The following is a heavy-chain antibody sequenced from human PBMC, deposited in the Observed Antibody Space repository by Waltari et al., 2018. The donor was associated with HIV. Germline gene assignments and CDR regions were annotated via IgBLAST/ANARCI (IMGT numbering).Heavy chain of an antibody. CDR3: ARDRFCNGNGCSPSDAFDV. Sequence: QLRLQESGSGLLKHSQTLSLTCHVSGGSVGSSGFSWSWIRQSPGKGLEWIGYIYYTGSTYYNPSLKSRVNISLDRSKNQFSLRLSYVSAADTAVYYCARDRFCNGNGCSPSDAFDVWGQGRMVTVSS. D-gene: IGHD2-15*01. CDR1: GGSVGSSGFS. CDR2: IYYTGST. V-gene: IGHV4-30-2*06. J-gene: IGHJ3*01.